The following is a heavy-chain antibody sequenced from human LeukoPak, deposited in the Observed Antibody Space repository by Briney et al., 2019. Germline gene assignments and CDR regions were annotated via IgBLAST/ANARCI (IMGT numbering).Heavy chain of an antibody. D-gene: IGHD6-19*01. CDR1: GFPFSSYA. Sequence: PGGSLRLSCAASGFPFSSYAMSWVRQAPGKGLEWVSAISGSGGSTYYADSVKGRFTISRDNSKNTLYLQMNSLRAEDTAVYYCAKITAVAGTLLDYWGQGTLVTVSS. V-gene: IGHV3-23*01. CDR2: ISGSGGST. CDR3: AKITAVAGTLLDY. J-gene: IGHJ4*02.